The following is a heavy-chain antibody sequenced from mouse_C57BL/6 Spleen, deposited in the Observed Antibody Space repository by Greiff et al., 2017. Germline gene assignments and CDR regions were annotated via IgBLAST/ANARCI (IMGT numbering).Heavy chain of an antibody. CDR1: GYAFSSSW. V-gene: IGHV1-82*01. CDR2: IYPGDGDT. J-gene: IGHJ2*01. Sequence: VKLQESGPELVKPGASVKISCKASGYAFSSSWLNWVKQRPGKGLEWIGRIYPGDGDTNYNGKFKGKATLTADKSSSTAYMQLSSLTSEDSAVSFCARSGSPYYFDYWGQGTTLTVSS. CDR3: ARSGSPYYFDY.